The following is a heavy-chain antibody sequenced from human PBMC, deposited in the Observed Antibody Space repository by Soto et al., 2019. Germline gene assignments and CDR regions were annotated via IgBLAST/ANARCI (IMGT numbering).Heavy chain of an antibody. V-gene: IGHV1-3*01. CDR2: INAGNGNT. CDR3: ALTYSSSWPSIDY. CDR1: GYTFTSYA. J-gene: IGHJ4*02. Sequence: ASVKVSCKASGYTFTSYAMHWVRQAPGQRLEWMRWINAGNGNTKYSQKFQGRVTITRDTSASTAYMELSSLRSEDTAVYYCALTYSSSWPSIDYWGQGTLVTVSA. D-gene: IGHD6-13*01.